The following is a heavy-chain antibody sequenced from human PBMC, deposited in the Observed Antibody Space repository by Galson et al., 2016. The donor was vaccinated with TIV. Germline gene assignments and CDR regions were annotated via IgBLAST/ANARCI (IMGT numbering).Heavy chain of an antibody. V-gene: IGHV1-69*10. CDR1: GDIFSSYS. CDR2: IISSFKIA. Sequence: SVKVSCKASGDIFSSYSVNWVRQAPGQGPEWIGGIISSFKIANYAQTFQGRVSITMDKSTGTGYMELTSLKSGDTAVYYCVRGQGGNYKRYYLDQWGHGTLVTVSS. J-gene: IGHJ4*01. D-gene: IGHD1-7*01. CDR3: VRGQGGNYKRYYLDQ.